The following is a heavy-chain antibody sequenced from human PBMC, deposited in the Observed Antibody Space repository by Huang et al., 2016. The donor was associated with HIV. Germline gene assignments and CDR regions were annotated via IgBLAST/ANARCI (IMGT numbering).Heavy chain of an antibody. Sequence: VQLVQSGAEVKKPGESLKISCKGSGYSFSSYWIAWVRQMPGKGLEWVANIIPDGFETTYSTAFQGRITISADKSIGTAYRQWSSLKASDTAMYYCARRFSSSSGYFDYWGQGSLVTVSS. CDR2: IIPDGFET. J-gene: IGHJ4*02. CDR3: ARRFSSSSGYFDY. CDR1: GYSFSSYW. V-gene: IGHV5-51*01. D-gene: IGHD6-6*01.